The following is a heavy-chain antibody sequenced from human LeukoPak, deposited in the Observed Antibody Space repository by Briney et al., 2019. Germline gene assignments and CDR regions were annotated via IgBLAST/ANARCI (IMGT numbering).Heavy chain of an antibody. CDR3: ARWLIDTASDY. Sequence: GESLKISCKGSGYSFTSSWIGWVRQMPGKGLEWMGIIYPGDSDTRYSPSFQGQVTISADKSISTAYLQWTSLKASDTAMYYCARWLIDTASDYWGQGTLVTVSS. J-gene: IGHJ4*02. D-gene: IGHD5-18*01. CDR2: IYPGDSDT. CDR1: GYSFTSSW. V-gene: IGHV5-51*01.